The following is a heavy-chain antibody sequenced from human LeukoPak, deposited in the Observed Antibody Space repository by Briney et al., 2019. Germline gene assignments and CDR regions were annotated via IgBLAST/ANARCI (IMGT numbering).Heavy chain of an antibody. Sequence: SETLSLTCTVSGGSISGYYWSWIRQPPGKGLEWIGEINHSGSTNYNPSLKSRVTISVDTSKNQFSLKLSSVTAADTAVYYCARRRRIAVAGGYYFDYWGQGTLVTVSS. CDR1: GGSISGYY. V-gene: IGHV4-34*01. J-gene: IGHJ4*02. CDR3: ARRRRIAVAGGYYFDY. D-gene: IGHD6-19*01. CDR2: INHSGST.